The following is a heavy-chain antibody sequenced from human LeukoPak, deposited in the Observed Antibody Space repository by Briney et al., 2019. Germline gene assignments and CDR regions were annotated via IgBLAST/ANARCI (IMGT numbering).Heavy chain of an antibody. V-gene: IGHV3-30-3*01. Sequence: GGSLRLSCSASGFTFSTYAMHWVRQAPGKGLEWVAVISYDGSNKYYADSVKGRFTISRDNSKNTLYLQMNSLRADDTAVYYCARPYSGSYYWGMDVWGQGTTVTVSS. D-gene: IGHD1-26*01. CDR2: ISYDGSNK. CDR3: ARPYSGSYYWGMDV. J-gene: IGHJ6*02. CDR1: GFTFSTYA.